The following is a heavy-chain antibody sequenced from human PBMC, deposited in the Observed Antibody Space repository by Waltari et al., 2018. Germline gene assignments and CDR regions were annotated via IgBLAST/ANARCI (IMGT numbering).Heavy chain of an antibody. CDR2: IYHSGGT. J-gene: IGHJ4*02. CDR1: GYSISSGYY. D-gene: IGHD1-7*01. CDR3: ARGRSNWNYALDY. Sequence: QVQLQQSGPGLLKPSETLSLTCAVSGYSISSGYYWGWIRQPPGQGLEWIGSIYHSGGTYYNPSRKSRVTISVDTSKNQFSLKLSSVTATDTALYYCARGRSNWNYALDYWGQGTLVTVSS. V-gene: IGHV4-38-2*01.